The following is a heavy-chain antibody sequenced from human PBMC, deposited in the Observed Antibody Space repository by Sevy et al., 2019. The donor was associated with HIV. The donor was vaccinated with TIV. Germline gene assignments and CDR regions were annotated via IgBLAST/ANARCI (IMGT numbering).Heavy chain of an antibody. Sequence: SETLSLTCTVSGGSISSYYWSWIRQPSGTGLEWIGRIYTSGNTHYNPSLKSRVTMSVDTSKNQFSLNLSYVTAADTAVYYCAGAAIDTGDFEYWGQWTLVTVSS. D-gene: IGHD6-13*01. CDR1: GGSISSYY. CDR2: IYTSGNT. V-gene: IGHV4-4*07. CDR3: AGAAIDTGDFEY. J-gene: IGHJ4*02.